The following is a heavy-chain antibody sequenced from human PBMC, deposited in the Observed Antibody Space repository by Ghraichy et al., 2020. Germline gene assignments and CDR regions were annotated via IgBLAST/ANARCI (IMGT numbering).Heavy chain of an antibody. CDR2: INHSGST. V-gene: IGHV4-34*01. CDR1: GGSFSGYY. J-gene: IGHJ4*02. CDR3: ARGRYCSSTSCYGPPPGY. D-gene: IGHD2-2*01. Sequence: SQTLSLTCAVYGGSFSGYYWSWIRQPPGKGLEWIGEINHSGSTNYNPSLKSRVTISVDTSKNQFSLKLSSVTAADTAVYYCARGRYCSSTSCYGPPPGYWGQGTLVTVSS.